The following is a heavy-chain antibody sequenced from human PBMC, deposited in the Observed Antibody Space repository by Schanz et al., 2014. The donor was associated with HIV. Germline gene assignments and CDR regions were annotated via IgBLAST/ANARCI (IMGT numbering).Heavy chain of an antibody. D-gene: IGHD3-22*01. CDR1: GFTFSDHY. Sequence: LVQSGGGLVQPGGSLRLSCAVSGFTFSDHYIDWVRQAPGKGLEWVAVLSYDGTNKYYADSVRGRFTISRDISRNTIYLQMNGLRGEDTAVYYCRAWLLGDHMDVWGQGTTVAVSS. V-gene: IGHV3-30*03. CDR2: LSYDGTNK. J-gene: IGHJ6*02. CDR3: RAWLLGDHMDV.